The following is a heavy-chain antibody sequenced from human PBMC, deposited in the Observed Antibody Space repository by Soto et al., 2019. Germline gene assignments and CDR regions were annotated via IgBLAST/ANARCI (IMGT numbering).Heavy chain of an antibody. D-gene: IGHD3-16*01. Sequence: TLSLTCTVSGGSISSYYWSWIRQPPGKGLEWIGYIYYSGSTNYNPSLKSRVTISVDTSKNQFSLKLSSVTAADTAVYYCARVTFGGVTSFDYWGQGTLVTVSS. CDR3: ARVTFGGVTSFDY. CDR1: GGSISSYY. CDR2: IYYSGST. V-gene: IGHV4-59*01. J-gene: IGHJ4*02.